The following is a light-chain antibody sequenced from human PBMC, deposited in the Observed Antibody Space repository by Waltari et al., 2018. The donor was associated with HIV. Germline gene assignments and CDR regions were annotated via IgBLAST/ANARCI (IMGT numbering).Light chain of an antibody. J-gene: IGKJ4*02. V-gene: IGKV3-15*01. CDR1: QDIGSY. CDR3: QQCNLKPCT. Sequence: VMRQSPTTPSVFPGELAIPSCRASQDIGSYLAWYQQKRGQAPRLLIYGASTRATGTPARFSGSGSGTEFTLTISNLESEDFSVYYCQQCNLKPCTFGEGTKVEMK. CDR2: GAS.